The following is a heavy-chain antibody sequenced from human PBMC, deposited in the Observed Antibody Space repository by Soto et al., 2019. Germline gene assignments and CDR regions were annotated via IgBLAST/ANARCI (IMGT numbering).Heavy chain of an antibody. CDR1: GHTFTGYY. J-gene: IGHJ4*02. D-gene: IGHD2-15*01. Sequence: QVQLVQSGAEVKKPGPSVKVSCKASGHTFTGYYMHWVRQAPRQGLERMGWITPNGGGTNYAQKFQGWVTMTGDGSISTAYMELSRLRADDTAVYYCATGLGYCSGGSCYHYWGEGTLVTVSS. CDR2: ITPNGGGT. V-gene: IGHV1-2*04. CDR3: ATGLGYCSGGSCYHY.